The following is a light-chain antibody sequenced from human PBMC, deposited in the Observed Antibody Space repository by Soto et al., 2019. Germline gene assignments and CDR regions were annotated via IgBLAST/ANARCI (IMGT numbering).Light chain of an antibody. Sequence: QSVLSQPPSASGTPGQRVTIPCSGSSSNTGSHHVNWYQHLPGTAPKLLVYRSDQRPSGVPDRFTGSKSGTSASLAVSGLRSEDEAVYDCAAWGDSLVFGGGTQLTVL. J-gene: IGLJ2*01. CDR3: AAWGDSLV. CDR1: SSNTGSHH. V-gene: IGLV1-47*01. CDR2: RSD.